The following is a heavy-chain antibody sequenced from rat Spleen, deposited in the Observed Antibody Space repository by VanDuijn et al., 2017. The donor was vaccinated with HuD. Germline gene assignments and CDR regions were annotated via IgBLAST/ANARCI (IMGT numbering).Heavy chain of an antibody. D-gene: IGHD1-10*01. CDR2: IWAGGGT. CDR3: TREGYNNWGAFAY. Sequence: QVQLKESGPGVVQPSQTLSLTCTVSGFSLPSYHVSWVRQPPGKSLVWMGTIWAGGGTNYNSAVKSRLSISRDTSKNQVLLKMNSLQAEDTAIYFCTREGYNNWGAFAYWGQGTLVTVSS. CDR1: GFSLPSYH. V-gene: IGHV2-15*01. J-gene: IGHJ3*01.